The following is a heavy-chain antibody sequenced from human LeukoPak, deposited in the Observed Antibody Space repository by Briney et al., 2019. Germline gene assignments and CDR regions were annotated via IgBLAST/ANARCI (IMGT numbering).Heavy chain of an antibody. CDR1: DGSLSGYY. CDR3: ALSRLLELFDY. CDR2: INHSGRT. J-gene: IGHJ4*02. Sequence: SETLSLTCAVYDGSLSGYYWSWIRQPPGKGLEWIGEINHSGRTNYNPSLKRRVTISVDTSKTQFSLKLSSVTAADTAVYYCALSRLLELFDYWGQGTLVTVSS. V-gene: IGHV4-34*01. D-gene: IGHD1-26*01.